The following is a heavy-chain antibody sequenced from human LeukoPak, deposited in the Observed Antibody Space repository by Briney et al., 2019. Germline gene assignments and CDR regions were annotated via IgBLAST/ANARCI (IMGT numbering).Heavy chain of an antibody. CDR3: AREGPQQAMVGGGAFDI. J-gene: IGHJ3*02. D-gene: IGHD3-10*01. CDR1: GFTFSSYA. V-gene: IGHV3-23*01. CDR2: ISGSGT. Sequence: GGSLRLSCAASGFTFSSYAMSWVRQAPGKGLEWVSGISGSGTYYADSVKGRFTISRDNAKNSLYLQMNSLRAEDTAVYYCAREGPQQAMVGGGAFDIWGQGTMVTVSS.